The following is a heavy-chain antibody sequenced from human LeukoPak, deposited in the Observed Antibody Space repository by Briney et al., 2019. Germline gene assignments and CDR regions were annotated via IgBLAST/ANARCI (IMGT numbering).Heavy chain of an antibody. J-gene: IGHJ3*02. D-gene: IGHD4-17*01. CDR3: AKDVTHYGDYDSAFDI. CDR2: IRYDGNNK. CDR1: GFTLSDYG. Sequence: RGSLRLSCAASGFTLSDYGMHWVRQAPGKGLDWVAFIRYDGNNKYYADSVKGRFTISRDNSKNTLYLQMNSLRAEDTAVYYCAKDVTHYGDYDSAFDIWGQGTMVTVSS. V-gene: IGHV3-30*02.